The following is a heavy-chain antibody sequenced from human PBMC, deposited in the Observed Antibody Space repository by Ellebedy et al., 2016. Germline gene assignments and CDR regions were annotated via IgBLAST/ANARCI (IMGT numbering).Heavy chain of an antibody. D-gene: IGHD2-2*01. CDR1: GGSISSSSYY. CDR2: IYYSGST. Sequence: SETLFLTCTVSGGSISSSSYYWGWIRQPPGTGLEWIGSIYYSGSTNYNPSLKSRVTISVDTSKNQFSLKLSSVTAADTAVYYCARSGYCSSTSCYGGDYYYYGMDVWGQGTTVTVSS. CDR3: ARSGYCSSTSCYGGDYYYYGMDV. J-gene: IGHJ6*02. V-gene: IGHV4-39*07.